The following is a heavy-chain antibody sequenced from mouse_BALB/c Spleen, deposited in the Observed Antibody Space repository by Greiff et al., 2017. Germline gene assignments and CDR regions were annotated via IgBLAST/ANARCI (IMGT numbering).Heavy chain of an antibody. J-gene: IGHJ3*01. CDR3: ARSGSSYLPWFAY. Sequence: VQGVESGPELVKPGALVKISCKASGYTFTSYDINWVKQRPGQGLEWIGWIYPGDGSTKYNEKFKGKATLTADKSSSTAYMQLSSLTSENSAVYFCARSGSSYLPWFAYWGQGTLVTVSA. V-gene: IGHV1S56*01. CDR2: IYPGDGST. D-gene: IGHD1-1*01. CDR1: GYTFTSYD.